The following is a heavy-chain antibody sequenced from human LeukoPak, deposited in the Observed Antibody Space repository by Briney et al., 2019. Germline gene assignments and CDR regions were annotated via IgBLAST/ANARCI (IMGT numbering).Heavy chain of an antibody. Sequence: AGGSLRLSCAASGFTFSDYYMSWIRQAPGKGLEWVSYISSSSSTIYYADSVKGRFTISRDNAKNSLYLQMNSLRAEDTAVYYCARAGVRGVHHHFDHWGQGTLVTVSS. V-gene: IGHV3-11*04. CDR3: ARAGVRGVHHHFDH. D-gene: IGHD3-10*02. CDR1: GFTFSDYY. J-gene: IGHJ4*02. CDR2: ISSSSSTI.